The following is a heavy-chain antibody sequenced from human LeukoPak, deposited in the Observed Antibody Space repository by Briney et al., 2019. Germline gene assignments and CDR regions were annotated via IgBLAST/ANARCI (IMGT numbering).Heavy chain of an antibody. J-gene: IGHJ5*02. CDR2: IYSDNT. CDR3: ARDQLELRSSYNWFDP. CDR1: GFTVSSNS. V-gene: IGHV3-66*03. Sequence: GGSLRLSCTVSGFTVSSNSMSWVRQAPGKGLEWVSFIYSDNTHYSDSVKGRFTISRDNSKNTLYLQMNSLRAEDTAVYYCARDQLELRSSYNWFDPWGQGTLVTVSS. D-gene: IGHD1-7*01.